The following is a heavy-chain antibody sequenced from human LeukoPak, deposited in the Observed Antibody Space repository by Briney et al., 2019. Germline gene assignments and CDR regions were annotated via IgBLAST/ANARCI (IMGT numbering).Heavy chain of an antibody. Sequence: GASVKVSCKVSGYTLTELSMHWVRQAPGKGLEWMGGFDPEDGGTIYAQKFQGRVTMTEDTSTDTAYMELSSLRSEDTAVYYCATGGYCSGGSCFRGSSSPKLYYYYYGMDVWGQGTTVTVSS. D-gene: IGHD2-15*01. J-gene: IGHJ6*02. CDR2: FDPEDGGT. CDR3: ATGGYCSGGSCFRGSSSPKLYYYYYGMDV. V-gene: IGHV1-24*01. CDR1: GYTLTELS.